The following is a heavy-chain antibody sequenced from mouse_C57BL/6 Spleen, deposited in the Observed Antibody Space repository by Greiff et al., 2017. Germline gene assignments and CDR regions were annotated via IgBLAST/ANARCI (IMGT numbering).Heavy chain of an antibody. J-gene: IGHJ2*01. Sequence: VKLMESGPELVKPGASVKISCKASGYAFSSSWMNWVKQRPGKGLEWIGRIYPGDGDTNYNGKFKGKATLTADKSSSTAYMQLSSLTSEDSAVYFCARELLRGFDYWGQGTTLTVSS. D-gene: IGHD1-1*01. V-gene: IGHV1-82*01. CDR1: GYAFSSSW. CDR2: IYPGDGDT. CDR3: ARELLRGFDY.